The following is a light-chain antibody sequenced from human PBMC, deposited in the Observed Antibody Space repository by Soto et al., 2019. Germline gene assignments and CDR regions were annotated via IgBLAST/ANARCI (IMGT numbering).Light chain of an antibody. Sequence: EIVMTQSPATLSVSPGEKATLSCRASKSVSSNLAWYQQKPGQAPTLLIYGASTRATGMPARFSGSGSGTEFTLTISSMQSEDFAVYYCQQYNNWPPVTFGGGTKVEIK. CDR2: GAS. CDR3: QQYNNWPPVT. CDR1: KSVSSN. J-gene: IGKJ4*01. V-gene: IGKV3-15*01.